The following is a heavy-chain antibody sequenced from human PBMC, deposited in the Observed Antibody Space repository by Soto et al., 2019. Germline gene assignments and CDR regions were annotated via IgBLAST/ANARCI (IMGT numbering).Heavy chain of an antibody. J-gene: IGHJ5*02. D-gene: IGHD2-8*01. CDR1: GGSISSYY. CDR3: ASSPRTYIVLMA. Sequence: TCTVSGGSISSYYWSWIRQPPGKGLEWIGYIYYSGSTNYNPSLKSRVTISVDTSKNQFSLKLSSVTAADTAVYYCASSPRTYIVLMAWGQGTLVTVSS. V-gene: IGHV4-59*01. CDR2: IYYSGST.